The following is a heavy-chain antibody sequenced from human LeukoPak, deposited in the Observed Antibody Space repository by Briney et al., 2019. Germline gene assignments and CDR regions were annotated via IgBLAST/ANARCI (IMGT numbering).Heavy chain of an antibody. V-gene: IGHV1-69*05. Sequence: VASVTVSCKASGGTFSSYAISWVRQAPGQGLEWMGGIIPIFGTANYAQKFQGRVTITTDESTSTAYMELSSLRSEDTAVYYCARGRYCSSTSCYTSIWFDPWGQGTLVTVSS. CDR1: GGTFSSYA. J-gene: IGHJ5*02. CDR2: IIPIFGTA. D-gene: IGHD2-2*02. CDR3: ARGRYCSSTSCYTSIWFDP.